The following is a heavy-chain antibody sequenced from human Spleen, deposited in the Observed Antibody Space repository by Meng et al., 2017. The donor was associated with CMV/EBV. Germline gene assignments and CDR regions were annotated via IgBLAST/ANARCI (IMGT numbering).Heavy chain of an antibody. Sequence: GESLKISCAASGFTFSSYSMNWVRQAPGKGLEWVSSISSSSSYIYYADSVKGRFTISRDNAKNSLYLQMNSLRAEDTAVYYCARDWTTVVTNYYYYGMDVWGQGTTVTVSS. CDR2: ISSSSSYI. D-gene: IGHD4-23*01. J-gene: IGHJ6*02. CDR3: ARDWTTVVTNYYYYGMDV. CDR1: GFTFSSYS. V-gene: IGHV3-21*01.